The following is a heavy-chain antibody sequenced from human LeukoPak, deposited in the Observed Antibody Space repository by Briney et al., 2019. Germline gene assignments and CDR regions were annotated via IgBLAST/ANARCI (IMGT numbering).Heavy chain of an antibody. J-gene: IGHJ4*02. CDR3: ARGARPVDY. V-gene: IGHV4-34*01. CDR2: INHSGST. Sequence: PSETLSLTCAVYGGSFSGYYWSWIRQPPGKGLEWIGEINHSGSTNYNPSLKSRVTISVDTSKNQFSLKLSSVAAADTAVYYCARGARPVDYWGQGTLVTVSS. CDR1: GGSFSGYY. D-gene: IGHD6-25*01.